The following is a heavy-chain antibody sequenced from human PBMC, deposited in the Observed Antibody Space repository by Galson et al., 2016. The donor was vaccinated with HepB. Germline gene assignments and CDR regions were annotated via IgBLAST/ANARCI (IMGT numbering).Heavy chain of an antibody. V-gene: IGHV3-74*01. J-gene: IGHJ4*02. Sequence: SLRLSCAASGFTFSSYWIPWVRQAPGKGLEWVSRIRNDETTSVIGRFTISRDNAKNTLYLEMNSLRAEDTAVYYCARDGGLGTPFDCWGQGTLVTVSS. CDR2: IRND. CDR3: ARDGGLGTPFDC. CDR1: GFTFSSYW. D-gene: IGHD1-7*01.